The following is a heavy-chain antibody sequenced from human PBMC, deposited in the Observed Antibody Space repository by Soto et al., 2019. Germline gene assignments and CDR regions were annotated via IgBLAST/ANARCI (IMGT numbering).Heavy chain of an antibody. V-gene: IGHV3-30-3*01. CDR2: ISYDGSNK. CDR1: GFTFSSYA. Sequence: GGSLRLSCAASGFTFSSYAMHWVRQAPGKGLEWVAVISYDGSNKYYADSVKGRFTISRDNSKNTLYLQMNSLRAEDTAVYYCAKTSSGWYPDAFDIWGQGTMVTVSS. CDR3: AKTSSGWYPDAFDI. J-gene: IGHJ3*02. D-gene: IGHD6-19*01.